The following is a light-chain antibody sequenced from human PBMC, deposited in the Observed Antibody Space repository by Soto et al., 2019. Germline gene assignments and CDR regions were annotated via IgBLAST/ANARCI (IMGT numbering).Light chain of an antibody. J-gene: IGKJ4*01. Sequence: EIVTTQSPATLSVSPGERATHSCRASQSVSSYLAWYQQKPGQAPRLLISGASTRATGIPARFSGSGSGTEFTLTISSLQSEDFAVYYCQHYNNWPLTFGGGTKVEIK. V-gene: IGKV3-15*01. CDR3: QHYNNWPLT. CDR1: QSVSSY. CDR2: GAS.